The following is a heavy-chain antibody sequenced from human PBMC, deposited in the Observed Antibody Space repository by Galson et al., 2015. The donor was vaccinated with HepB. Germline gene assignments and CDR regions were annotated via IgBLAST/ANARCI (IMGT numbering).Heavy chain of an antibody. J-gene: IGHJ3*02. Sequence: QVQLQESGPGLVKPSETLSLPCTVPGGSISSYYWSWIRQPPGKGLEWIGYIYYSGSTNYNPALKSRVTISVDTSRNQFSLKLSSVTAADTAVYYCARVPLEDYDILTGYYEPDAFDIWGQGTMVTVSS. V-gene: IGHV4-59*01. D-gene: IGHD3-9*01. CDR2: IYYSGST. CDR1: GGSISSYY. CDR3: ARVPLEDYDILTGYYEPDAFDI.